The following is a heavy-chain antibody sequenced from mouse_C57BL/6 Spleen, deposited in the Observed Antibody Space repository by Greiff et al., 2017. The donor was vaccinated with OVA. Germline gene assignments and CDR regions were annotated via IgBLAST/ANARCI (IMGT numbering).Heavy chain of an antibody. V-gene: IGHV1-85*01. D-gene: IGHD2-3*01. CDR2: IYPRDGST. CDR1: GYTFTSYD. J-gene: IGHJ4*01. CDR3: AREDDGYYRYYAMDY. Sequence: VQLQQSGPELVKPGASVKLSCKASGYTFTSYDINWVKQRPGQGLEWIGWIYPRDGSTKYNEKFKGKATLTVDTSSSTAYMELRSLTSEDSAVYFCAREDDGYYRYYAMDYWGQGTSVTVSS.